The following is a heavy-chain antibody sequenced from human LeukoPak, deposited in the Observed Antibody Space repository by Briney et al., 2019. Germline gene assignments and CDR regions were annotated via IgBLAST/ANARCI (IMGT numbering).Heavy chain of an antibody. CDR3: AKDLRITMIVVVTEGFDY. D-gene: IGHD3-22*01. CDR2: ISGSGGST. CDR1: GFTFSSYW. Sequence: GGSLRLSCAASGFTFSSYWMSWVRQAPGKGLEWVSTISGSGGSTYYADSVKGRFTISRDNSKNTLYLQMNSLRAEDTAVYYCAKDLRITMIVVVTEGFDYWGQGTLVTVSS. J-gene: IGHJ4*02. V-gene: IGHV3-23*01.